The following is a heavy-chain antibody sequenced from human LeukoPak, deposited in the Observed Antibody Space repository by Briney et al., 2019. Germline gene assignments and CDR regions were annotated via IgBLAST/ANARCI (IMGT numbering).Heavy chain of an antibody. CDR1: GFTFSSYA. Sequence: GGSLRLSCAASGFTFSSYAMHWVRQAPGKGLEYVSAISIHGGDTYYANSVKGRFTISRDNSKNTLYLQMGSLRAEDMAVYYCARVLRDASGYYDYWGQGTLVTVSS. J-gene: IGHJ4*02. CDR3: ARVLRDASGYYDY. CDR2: ISIHGGDT. V-gene: IGHV3-64*01. D-gene: IGHD3-22*01.